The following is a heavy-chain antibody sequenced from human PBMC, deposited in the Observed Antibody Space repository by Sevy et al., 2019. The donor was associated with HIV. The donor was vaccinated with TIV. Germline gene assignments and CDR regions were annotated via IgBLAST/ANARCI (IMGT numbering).Heavy chain of an antibody. CDR2: IWFDGDNK. CDR3: ARDLGGYSYGPFDY. V-gene: IGHV3-33*01. J-gene: IGHJ4*02. D-gene: IGHD5-18*01. Sequence: GGSLRLSCTASGFTFSSSGIHWVRQAPGKGLEWVAVIWFDGDNKYYGDSVRGRFTISRENSKNTLYLQMNSLRAEDTAVYYCARDLGGYSYGPFDYWGQGTLVTVSS. CDR1: GFTFSSSG.